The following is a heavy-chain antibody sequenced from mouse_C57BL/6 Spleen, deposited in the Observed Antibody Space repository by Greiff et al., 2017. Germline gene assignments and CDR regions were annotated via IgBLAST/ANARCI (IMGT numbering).Heavy chain of an antibody. CDR3: ARGGFTTVVALDY. D-gene: IGHD1-1*01. CDR1: GYTFTSYW. J-gene: IGHJ2*01. CDR2: INPSSGYT. Sequence: QVQLQQSGAELAKPGASVKLSCKASGYTFTSYWMHWVKQRPGQGLEWIGYINPSSGYTKYNQKFKDKATLTADKSSSTAYMQLSSLTYEDSAVYDCARGGFTTVVALDYWGQGTTLTVSS. V-gene: IGHV1-7*01.